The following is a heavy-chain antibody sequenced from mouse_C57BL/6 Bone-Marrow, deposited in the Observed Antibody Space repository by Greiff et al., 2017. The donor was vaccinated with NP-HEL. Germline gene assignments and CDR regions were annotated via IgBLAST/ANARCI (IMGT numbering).Heavy chain of an antibody. CDR3: TKLEQSYAMDY. CDR2: IYPGNSDN. CDR1: GYTFTSYW. J-gene: IGHJ4*01. Sequence: EVQLQQSGTVLARPGASVKMSCKTSGYTFTSYWMHWVKQRPGQGLEWIGAIYPGNSDNRSNQKFKGKAKLTEVPYASTAYIELSSLTNEDSAVYYCTKLEQSYAMDYWGQGTSVTVSS. V-gene: IGHV1-5*01.